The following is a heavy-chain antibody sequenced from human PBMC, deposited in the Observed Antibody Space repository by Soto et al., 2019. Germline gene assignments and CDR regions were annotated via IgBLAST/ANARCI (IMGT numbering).Heavy chain of an antibody. CDR1: GGSISSYY. D-gene: IGHD2-21*01. Sequence: QVPLQESGPGLVKPSEPLSLTCTVSGGSISSYYWSWIRQPPGKGLEWMGYFYHSGSTNQNPSLKSRVTISVDTGKNQFSLKLSSATAADTAVYYCARRYGGAFDYWGQGTLVTVSS. V-gene: IGHV4-59*08. J-gene: IGHJ4*02. CDR2: FYHSGST. CDR3: ARRYGGAFDY.